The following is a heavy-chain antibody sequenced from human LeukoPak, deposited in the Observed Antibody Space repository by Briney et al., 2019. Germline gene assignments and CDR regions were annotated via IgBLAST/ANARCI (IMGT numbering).Heavy chain of an antibody. CDR2: INAGNGNT. V-gene: IGHV1-3*01. Sequence: ASVKVSCKASGFTFTNHAMNWVRQAPGQRLEWMGWINAGNGNTKYLQRFQDRVTITRDTSANTAYMELSSLRSEDTAVYYCARGIWVRKDRGYYFDYWGQGTLVTVSS. D-gene: IGHD3-10*01. CDR1: GFTFTNHA. CDR3: ARGIWVRKDRGYYFDY. J-gene: IGHJ4*02.